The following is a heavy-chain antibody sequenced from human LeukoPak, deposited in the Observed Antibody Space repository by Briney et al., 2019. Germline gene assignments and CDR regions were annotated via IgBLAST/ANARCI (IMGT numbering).Heavy chain of an antibody. CDR3: ARGHCGVNPYFDI. V-gene: IGHV1-8*01. J-gene: IGHJ4*02. CDR2: IHPNRGKT. D-gene: IGHD4-23*01. Sequence: ASVKVSCKASGYTFRSYEINWVRQAPGQGLEWVGWIHPNRGKTGYAQQFQGRVTMTRDTSTETAFMELSSLKLDDTAIFYCARGHCGVNPYFDIWGQGTLVTVSS. CDR1: GYTFRSYE.